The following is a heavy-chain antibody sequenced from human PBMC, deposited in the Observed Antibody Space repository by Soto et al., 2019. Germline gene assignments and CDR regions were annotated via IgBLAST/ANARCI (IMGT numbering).Heavy chain of an antibody. V-gene: IGHV1-8*01. CDR2: MNPNSGNT. CDR1: GYTFTSYD. Sequence: GASVKVSCKASGYTFTSYDINWVRQATGQGLEWMGWMNPNSGNTGYAQKFQGRVTMTRNTSISTAYMELSSLRSEDTAVYYCARGYCSSTSCYGEGYYYYYGMDVWGQGTTVTV. CDR3: ARGYCSSTSCYGEGYYYYYGMDV. D-gene: IGHD2-2*01. J-gene: IGHJ6*02.